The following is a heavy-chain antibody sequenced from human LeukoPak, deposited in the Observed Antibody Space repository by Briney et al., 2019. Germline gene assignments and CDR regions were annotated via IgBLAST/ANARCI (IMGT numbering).Heavy chain of an antibody. CDR2: INPNSGGT. CDR1: GYTFTGYY. D-gene: IGHD3-10*01. V-gene: IGHV1-2*02. CDR3: ARDGGEQVRGVIIRI. Sequence: GASVKVSCKASGYTFTGYYMHWVRQAPGQGLEWMGWINPNSGGTNYAQKFQGRVTMTRDTSISTAYMELSRLRSDDTAVYYCARDGGEQVRGVIIRIWGQGTLVTVSS. J-gene: IGHJ4*02.